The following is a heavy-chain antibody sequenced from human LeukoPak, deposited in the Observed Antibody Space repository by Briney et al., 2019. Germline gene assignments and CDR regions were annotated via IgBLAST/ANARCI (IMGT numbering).Heavy chain of an antibody. Sequence: GGSLRLSCAASRFPFRTYNMHWVRQAPGKGLEWVAVISNDGSDKYYADSVKGRFTISRDNSRSTLYLQMNSLRAEDTALYYCAKDTSIGRYCTNGVCSPFDYWGQGTLVTVSS. CDR3: AKDTSIGRYCTNGVCSPFDY. D-gene: IGHD2-8*01. J-gene: IGHJ4*02. CDR1: RFPFRTYN. CDR2: ISNDGSDK. V-gene: IGHV3-30*12.